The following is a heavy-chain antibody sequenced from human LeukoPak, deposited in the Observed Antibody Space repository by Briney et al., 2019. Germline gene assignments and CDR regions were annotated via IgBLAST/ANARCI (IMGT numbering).Heavy chain of an antibody. J-gene: IGHJ4*02. CDR3: AREKIQLWSRYFDY. CDR1: GFTVSSNY. CDR2: IYSGGST. D-gene: IGHD5-18*01. Sequence: GGSLRLSCAASGFTVSSNYMSWVRKAPGKGLEWVSVIYSGGSTYYADSVKGRFTISRDNSKNTLYLQMNSLRAEDTAVYYCAREKIQLWSRYFDYWGQGTLVTVSS. V-gene: IGHV3-53*01.